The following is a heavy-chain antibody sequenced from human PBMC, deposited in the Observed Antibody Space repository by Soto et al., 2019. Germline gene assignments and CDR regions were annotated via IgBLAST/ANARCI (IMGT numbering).Heavy chain of an antibody. CDR2: IFFTGTT. V-gene: IGHV4-61*01. CDR1: GVTVSSGRYY. Sequence: SKTLSLTCTVSGVTVSSGRYYWSWIRQTPGKELQWIANIFFTGTTNYNPALQSRVTLSVDTSENQFSLQLSSVTAEQTDGYYRARYNRSSCYLYWFDHGGQGTLLTVSS. CDR3: ARYNRSSCYLYWFDH. J-gene: IGHJ5*02. D-gene: IGHD6-13*01.